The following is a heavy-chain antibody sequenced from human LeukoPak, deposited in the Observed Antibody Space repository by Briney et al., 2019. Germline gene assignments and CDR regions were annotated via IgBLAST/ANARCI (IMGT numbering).Heavy chain of an antibody. J-gene: IGHJ3*02. Sequence: PSETLSLTCTVPGGSITSYYWSWIGQPPGKGLEWIGYIYYSGSTKYNPSLKSRVTISVDTSKSQFSLRLNSVTAADTAVYYCVRYNSLNAFDIWGQGTMVTVSS. CDR3: VRYNSLNAFDI. V-gene: IGHV4-59*08. D-gene: IGHD1-20*01. CDR2: IYYSGST. CDR1: GGSITSYY.